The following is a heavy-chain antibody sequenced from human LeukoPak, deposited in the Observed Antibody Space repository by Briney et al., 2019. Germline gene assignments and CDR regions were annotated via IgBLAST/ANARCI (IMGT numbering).Heavy chain of an antibody. CDR2: ISSSSGTI. CDR3: ARAIYGNYYGSGSFDY. J-gene: IGHJ4*02. D-gene: IGHD3-10*01. V-gene: IGHV3-48*04. CDR1: GFTLSSYS. Sequence: GGSLRLSCAASGFTLSSYSMNWVRQAPGKGLEWVSFISSSSGTIYYADSVKGRFTISGDNAKNSLYLQMNSLRAEDTAVYYCARAIYGNYYGSGSFDYWGQGTLVTVSS.